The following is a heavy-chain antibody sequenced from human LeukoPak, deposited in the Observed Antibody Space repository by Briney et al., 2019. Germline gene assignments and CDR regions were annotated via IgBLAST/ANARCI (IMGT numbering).Heavy chain of an antibody. V-gene: IGHV3-30*18. CDR3: AKDLSMVRGVTHFDY. Sequence: QAGGSLRLSCAASGFTFSSYGMHWVRQAPGKRLEWVAVISYDGSNKYYADSVKGRFTTSRDNSKNTLYLQMNSLRAEDTAVYYCAKDLSMVRGVTHFDYWGQGTPVTVSS. J-gene: IGHJ4*02. CDR1: GFTFSSYG. D-gene: IGHD3-10*01. CDR2: ISYDGSNK.